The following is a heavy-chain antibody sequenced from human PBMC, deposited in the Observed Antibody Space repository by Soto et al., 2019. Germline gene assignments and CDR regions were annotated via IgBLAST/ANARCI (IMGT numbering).Heavy chain of an antibody. CDR2: IYYSGST. V-gene: IGHV4-31*03. J-gene: IGHJ2*01. CDR1: GGSISSGGYY. CDR3: ARDRARDFWSGYYTNWYFDL. Sequence: QVQLQESGPGLVKPSQTLSLTCTVSGGSISSGGYYWSWIRQHPGKGLEWIGYIYYSGSTYYKPSLKSRVTISVDTSKNQLSLKLSSVTAADTAVYYCARDRARDFWSGYYTNWYFDLWGRGTLVTVSS. D-gene: IGHD3-3*01.